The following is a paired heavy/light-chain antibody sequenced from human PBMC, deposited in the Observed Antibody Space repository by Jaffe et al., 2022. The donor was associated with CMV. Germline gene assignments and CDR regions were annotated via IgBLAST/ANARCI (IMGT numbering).Light chain of an antibody. CDR1: SSNIGDNT. J-gene: IGLJ2*01. CDR2: DNN. Sequence: QSVLTQPPSVSAAPGQKVTISCSGSSSNIGDNTVSWYQQLPGTAPKLLIYDNNKQPSGIPDRFSGSKSGTSATLGITGLQTGDEADYYCGTWDSSLGAGVFGGGTKLTVL. V-gene: IGLV1-51*01. CDR3: GTWDSSLGAGV.
Heavy chain of an antibody. V-gene: IGHV1-18*04. J-gene: IGHJ6*03. CDR1: GYTFSTYG. CDR2: ISGHNGNT. CDR3: ARGIFQELFVFHRFYYYYMDV. D-gene: IGHD1-26*01. Sequence: QVQLMQSGGEVKKPGASVKVSCKASGYTFSTYGISWVRQAPGQGLEWVGWISGHNGNTNYTKKFQGRVTMTTDTSASTAYMELRSLRSDDTAVYFCARGIFQELFVFHRFYYYYMDVWGKGTTVTVSS.